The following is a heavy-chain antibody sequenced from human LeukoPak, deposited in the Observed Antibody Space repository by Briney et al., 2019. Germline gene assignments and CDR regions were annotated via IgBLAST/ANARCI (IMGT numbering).Heavy chain of an antibody. D-gene: IGHD3-16*01. J-gene: IGHJ3*02. Sequence: SETLSLTCTVSGGSISSYYWSWIRQPPGKGLEWIGYIYYSGSTNYNPSLKSRVTISVDTSKNQFSLKLSSVTAADTAVYYCARVDSRTYYGAFDIWGQGTMVTVSS. CDR3: ARVDSRTYYGAFDI. CDR2: IYYSGST. CDR1: GGSISSYY. V-gene: IGHV4-59*12.